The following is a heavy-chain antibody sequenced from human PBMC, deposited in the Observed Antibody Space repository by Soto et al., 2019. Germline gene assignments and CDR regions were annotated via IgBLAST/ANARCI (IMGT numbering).Heavy chain of an antibody. J-gene: IGHJ4*02. CDR2: ISASGDGT. D-gene: IGHD3-10*01. V-gene: IGHV3-23*01. CDR1: GFTFSSFA. CDR3: AKVDGFLWFELDS. Sequence: EVQLLESGGGLVQPGGSLRLSCAASGFTFSSFAMSWVRQAPGKGLEWVSAISASGDGTYYADSVKGRFTISRDNSKNTLYLQMRSLRAEDTAVYYCAKVDGFLWFELDSWGQGTLVTVSS.